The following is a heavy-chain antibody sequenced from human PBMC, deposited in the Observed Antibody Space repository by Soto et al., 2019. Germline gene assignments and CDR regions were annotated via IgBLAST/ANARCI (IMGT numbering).Heavy chain of an antibody. CDR2: IRNKANDYTT. CDR3: ARAGYCIATSCFYFDH. Sequence: EVQVVESGGGLVQPGGSLRLSCAASGFTFSDHYMDWVRQAPGKGLEWVGRIRNKANDYTTEYAASVKGRFSISRDDSKNSLSLHMSSLKTEDTVVYYCARAGYCIATSCFYFDHWGQGTLVTVSS. D-gene: IGHD2-15*01. V-gene: IGHV3-72*01. CDR1: GFTFSDHY. J-gene: IGHJ4*02.